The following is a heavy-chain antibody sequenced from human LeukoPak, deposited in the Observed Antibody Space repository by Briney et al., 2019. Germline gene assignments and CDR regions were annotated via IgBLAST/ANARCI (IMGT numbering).Heavy chain of an antibody. CDR2: IYTSGST. CDR3: ARGLRFLEWPYYYMDV. D-gene: IGHD3-3*01. Sequence: SETLSLTCTVSGGSLSSGSYYWSWIRQPAGKGLEWIGRIYTSGSTNYNPSLKSRVTISVDTSKNQFSLKLSSVTAADTAVYYCARGLRFLEWPYYYMDVWGKGTTVTVSS. J-gene: IGHJ6*03. V-gene: IGHV4-61*02. CDR1: GGSLSSGSYY.